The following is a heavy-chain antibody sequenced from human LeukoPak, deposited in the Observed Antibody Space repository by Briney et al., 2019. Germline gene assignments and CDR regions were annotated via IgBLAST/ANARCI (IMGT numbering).Heavy chain of an antibody. CDR2: IIPIFGTA. Sequence: SVKVSCKASGGTFSSYAISWVRQAPGQGLEWMGGIIPIFGTANYAQKFQGRVTITADESTSTAYMELSSLRSEDTAVYYCARSSVATRGYDAFDIWGQGTMVTVSS. J-gene: IGHJ3*02. CDR1: GGTFSSYA. D-gene: IGHD1-26*01. V-gene: IGHV1-69*13. CDR3: ARSSVATRGYDAFDI.